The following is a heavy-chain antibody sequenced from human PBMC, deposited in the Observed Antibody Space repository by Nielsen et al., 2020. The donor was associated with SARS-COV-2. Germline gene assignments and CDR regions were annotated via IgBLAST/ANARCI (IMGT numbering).Heavy chain of an antibody. J-gene: IGHJ6*02. CDR3: ARDDTVTMYYYSYYGMDV. D-gene: IGHD4-17*01. V-gene: IGHV1-46*01. CDR2: INTSDGST. Sequence: ASVKVSSKASGYTFTNYYMHWVRQAPGQGLEWMGIINTSDGSTTYAQKFQGRVTMTRDTSTRTVYMELRSLRSEDTAVYYCARDDTVTMYYYSYYGMDVWGQGTTVTVSS. CDR1: GYTFTNYY.